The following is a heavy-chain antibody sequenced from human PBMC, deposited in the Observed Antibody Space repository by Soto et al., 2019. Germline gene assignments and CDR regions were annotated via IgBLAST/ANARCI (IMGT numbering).Heavy chain of an antibody. CDR3: TKGGIPRRYNIPKVDFDY. D-gene: IGHD1-1*01. CDR1: GFIFSNYA. V-gene: IGHV3-23*01. CDR2: ISGSGATT. J-gene: IGHJ4*02. Sequence: GGSLRLSCAASGFIFSNYAMSWVRQAPGRGLEWVSAISGSGATTYYPDSVKGRFTISRDNSKNTLYLQMNNLRADDTAVYYCTKGGIPRRYNIPKVDFDYWGQGTLVTVSS.